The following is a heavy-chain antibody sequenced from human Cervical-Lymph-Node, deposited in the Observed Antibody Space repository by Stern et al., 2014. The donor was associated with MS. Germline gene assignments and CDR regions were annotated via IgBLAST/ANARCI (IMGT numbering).Heavy chain of an antibody. V-gene: IGHV3-48*02. J-gene: IGHJ4*02. CDR1: GFTFSSFN. CDR3: ARDCRLRYFDG. D-gene: IGHD3-9*01. Sequence: VQLAESGGGLVQPGGSLRLSCAASGFTFSSFNMNWVRQAPGKGLEWVSYISNSSSSIYYADSVKGRFTISRDNAKNSLYLQMSSLRDEDTAVYYCARDCRLRYFDGWGQGTLVTVSS. CDR2: ISNSSSSI.